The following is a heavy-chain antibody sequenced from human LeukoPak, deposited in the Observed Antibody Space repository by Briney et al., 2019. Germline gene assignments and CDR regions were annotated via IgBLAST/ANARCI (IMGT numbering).Heavy chain of an antibody. V-gene: IGHV3-23*01. CDR1: GFTFSSSA. CDR3: AKGPQLYSGYHPDY. CDR2: ITGSDDKT. D-gene: IGHD5-12*01. J-gene: IGHJ4*02. Sequence: SGGSLSLSCAASGFTFSSSAMTWVRQAPGKGLQWVSTITGSDDKTYYADSAKGRFTISRDFSENMVHLHMNSLRVEDTAIYYCAKGPQLYSGYHPDYWGQGTLVTVSS.